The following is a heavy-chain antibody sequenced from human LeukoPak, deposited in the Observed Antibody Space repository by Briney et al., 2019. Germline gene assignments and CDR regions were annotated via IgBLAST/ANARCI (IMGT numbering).Heavy chain of an antibody. CDR3: ASDPKITIFGVVPYYYYGMDV. J-gene: IGHJ6*02. CDR2: ISAYDGNT. D-gene: IGHD3-3*01. Sequence: ASVKVSCKASGYTFTSYGISWVRQAPGQGLEWMGWISAYDGNTNYAQKLQGRVTMTTDTSTSTAYMELRSLRSDDTAVYYCASDPKITIFGVVPYYYYGMDVWGQGTTVTVSS. CDR1: GYTFTSYG. V-gene: IGHV1-18*01.